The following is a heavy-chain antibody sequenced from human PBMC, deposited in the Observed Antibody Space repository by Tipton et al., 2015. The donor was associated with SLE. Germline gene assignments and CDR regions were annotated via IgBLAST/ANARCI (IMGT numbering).Heavy chain of an antibody. V-gene: IGHV4-28*02. CDR1: VYSISSSHW. D-gene: IGHD4-11*01. CDR3: ARMDYSQFQLLYFES. Sequence: TLSLTCNVSVYSISSSHWWGWIRQPPGKGLEWIGHIYYGGTIYYNPSLKSRVTMSLDTSKNQFSLKLRSLTAADSAMYFCARMDYSQFQLLYFESWGQGILVTVSS. J-gene: IGHJ4*02. CDR2: IYYGGTI.